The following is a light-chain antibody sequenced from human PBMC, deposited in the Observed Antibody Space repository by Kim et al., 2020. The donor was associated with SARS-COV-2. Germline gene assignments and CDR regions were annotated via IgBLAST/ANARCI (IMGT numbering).Light chain of an antibody. CDR2: EDY. V-gene: IGLV6-57*03. J-gene: IGLJ2*01. CDR3: QSFDSNTVV. CDR1: RGNMATNY. Sequence: GKTVPVACARSRGNMATNYVQWYEQRPDSAPTTVIFEDYRRPSGVPDRFSASVDSSSSSASLTISGLRPEDEAGYYCQSFDSNTVVFGGGTQLTV.